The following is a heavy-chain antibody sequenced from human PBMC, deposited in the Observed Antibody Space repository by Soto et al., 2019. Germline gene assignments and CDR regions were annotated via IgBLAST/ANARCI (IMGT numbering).Heavy chain of an antibody. V-gene: IGHV5-51*01. CDR2: IYPGDFDT. Sequence: PGESLKISCKGSGYSFSNYWIGWARQMPGKGLEWMGFIYPGDFDTRYSPSFQGQVAISVDKSISTAYLQWSSLKASDTAMYYCARRSITVVGSTYYYYGIDVWGQGTTVTVSS. J-gene: IGHJ6*02. CDR3: ARRSITVVGSTYYYYGIDV. D-gene: IGHD3-10*01. CDR1: GYSFSNYW.